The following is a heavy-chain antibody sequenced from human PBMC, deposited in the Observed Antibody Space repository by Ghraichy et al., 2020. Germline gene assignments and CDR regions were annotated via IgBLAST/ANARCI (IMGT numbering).Heavy chain of an antibody. V-gene: IGHV1-2*06. CDR1: GYTFTGYY. D-gene: IGHD3-10*01. CDR3: ARVPPRSGSSDY. J-gene: IGHJ4*02. Sequence: ASVKVSCKASGYTFTGYYMHWVRQAPGQGLEWMGRINPNSGGTNYAQKFQGRVTMTRDTSISTAYMELSRLRSDDTAVYYCARVPPRSGSSDYWGQGTLVTVST. CDR2: INPNSGGT.